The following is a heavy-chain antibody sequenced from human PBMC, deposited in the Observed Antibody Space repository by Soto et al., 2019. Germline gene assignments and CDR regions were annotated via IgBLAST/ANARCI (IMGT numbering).Heavy chain of an antibody. CDR3: ARVPDR. Sequence: QLQLQESGSGLVKPSQTLSLTCAVSGGSISSGGYSWSWIRQPPGKGLEWIGYIYHSGSTYYNPTLQRXXPISVDRAQNQFSLKLSSVTAADPAVYYCARVPDRWGQGTLVTVSS. CDR1: GGSISSGGYS. J-gene: IGHJ5*02. CDR2: IYHSGST. D-gene: IGHD2-2*01. V-gene: IGHV4-30-2*01.